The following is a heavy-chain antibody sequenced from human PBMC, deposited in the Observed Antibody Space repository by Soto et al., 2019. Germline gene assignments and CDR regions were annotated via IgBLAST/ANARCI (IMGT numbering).Heavy chain of an antibody. J-gene: IGHJ4*02. V-gene: IGHV1-3*01. CDR1: GYTFTSYA. Sequence: ASVKVSCKASGYTFTSYAMHWVRQAPGQRLEWMGWINAGNGNTKYSQKFQGRVTITRDTSASTAYMELSSLRSEDTAVYYCARDSCSGGSCYFTFDYWGQGTLVTGSS. CDR2: INAGNGNT. CDR3: ARDSCSGGSCYFTFDY. D-gene: IGHD2-15*01.